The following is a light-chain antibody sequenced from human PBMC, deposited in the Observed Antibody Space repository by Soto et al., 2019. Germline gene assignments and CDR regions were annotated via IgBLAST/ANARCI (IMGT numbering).Light chain of an antibody. Sequence: DIQITQSPSSLSASVGDRVTITCRASQGITNYLAWYQQKPGKVPKLLIYAASTLQSGVPSRFSGSGSGTDFTLTISSLQPEDVATYYCQKYNSAPSTFGQGTRLEIK. V-gene: IGKV1-27*01. J-gene: IGKJ5*01. CDR3: QKYNSAPST. CDR2: AAS. CDR1: QGITNY.